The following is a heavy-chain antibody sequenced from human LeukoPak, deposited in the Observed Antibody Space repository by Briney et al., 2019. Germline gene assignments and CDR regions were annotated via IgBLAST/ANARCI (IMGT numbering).Heavy chain of an antibody. J-gene: IGHJ4*02. CDR2: INPNSGGT. CDR1: GYTFTGYY. D-gene: IGHD6-13*01. V-gene: IGHV1-2*02. Sequence: ASVKVSCKASGYTFTGYYMHWVRQAPGQGVEWMGWINPNSGGTNYAQKFQGRVTMTRDTSISTAYMELSRLRSDDTAVYYCARDSHGAAAGTDYWGQGTLVTVSS. CDR3: ARDSHGAAAGTDY.